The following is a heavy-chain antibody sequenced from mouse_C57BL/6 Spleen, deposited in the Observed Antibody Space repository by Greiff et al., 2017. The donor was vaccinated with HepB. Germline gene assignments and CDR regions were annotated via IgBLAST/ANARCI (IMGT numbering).Heavy chain of an antibody. CDR3: ARGTRMDGYYFDY. CDR1: GFTFSDYG. Sequence: EVQLVESGGGLVKPGGSLKLSCAASGFTFSDYGMHWVRQAPEKGLEWVAYISSGSSTIYYADTVKGRFTISRDNAKNTLFLQMTSLRSEDTAMYYCARGTRMDGYYFDYWGQGTTLTVSS. V-gene: IGHV5-17*01. D-gene: IGHD1-1*01. CDR2: ISSGSSTI. J-gene: IGHJ2*01.